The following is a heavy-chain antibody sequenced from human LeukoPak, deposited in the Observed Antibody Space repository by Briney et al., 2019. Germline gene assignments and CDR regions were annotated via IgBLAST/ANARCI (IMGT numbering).Heavy chain of an antibody. D-gene: IGHD3-22*01. CDR2: ISGSGGST. CDR3: AKDRSITMIVVGWFDP. Sequence: GGSLRLSCAASGFTFSSCAMSWVRQAPGKGLEWVSAISGSGGSTYYADSVKGRFTISRDNSKNTLYLQMNSLRAEDTAVYYCAKDRSITMIVVGWFDPWGQGTLVTVSS. CDR1: GFTFSSCA. J-gene: IGHJ5*02. V-gene: IGHV3-23*01.